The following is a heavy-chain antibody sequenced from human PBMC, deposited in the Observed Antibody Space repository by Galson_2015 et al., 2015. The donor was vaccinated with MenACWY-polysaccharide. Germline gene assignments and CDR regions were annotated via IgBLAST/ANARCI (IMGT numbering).Heavy chain of an antibody. Sequence: TLSLPCTVSGGSISSGSYYWSWIRQPAGKGLEWIGRIYTSGSTTYNPSLKSRVTISVDTSKNQFSLNLSSVTAADTAVYYCAREADSSGYFDYWGQGTLVTVSS. V-gene: IGHV4-61*02. CDR2: IYTSGST. CDR1: GGSISSGSYY. D-gene: IGHD3-22*01. J-gene: IGHJ4*02. CDR3: AREADSSGYFDY.